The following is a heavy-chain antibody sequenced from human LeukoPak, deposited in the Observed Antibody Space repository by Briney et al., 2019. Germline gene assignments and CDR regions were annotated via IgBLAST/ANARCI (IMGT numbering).Heavy chain of an antibody. CDR1: GFSVSNNY. CDR2: IYSGGNT. V-gene: IGHV3-53*01. D-gene: IGHD3-10*01. Sequence: PGGSLRLSCAASGFSVSNNYMSWVRQAPGKGLEWVSVIYSGGNTYYADSVKGRFTISRDNSKNTLYLQMNSLRAEDTAVYYCARDDGSGSYYSDYWGQGTLVTVSS. CDR3: ARDDGSGSYYSDY. J-gene: IGHJ4*02.